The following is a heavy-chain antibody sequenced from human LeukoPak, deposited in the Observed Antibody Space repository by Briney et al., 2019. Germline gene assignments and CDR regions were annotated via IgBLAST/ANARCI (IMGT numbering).Heavy chain of an antibody. D-gene: IGHD1-26*01. J-gene: IGHJ6*03. Sequence: SVKVSCKASGYIFTGYYLHWVRQAPGQGLEWMGRIIPILGIANYAQKFQGRVTITADKSTSTAYMELSSLRSEDTAVYYCASGSYYYYYYMDVWGKGTTVTVSS. CDR3: ASGSYYYYYYMDV. CDR1: GYIFTGYY. CDR2: IIPILGIA. V-gene: IGHV1-69*02.